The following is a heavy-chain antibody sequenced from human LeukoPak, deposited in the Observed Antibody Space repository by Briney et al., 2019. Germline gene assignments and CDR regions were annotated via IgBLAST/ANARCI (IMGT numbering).Heavy chain of an antibody. D-gene: IGHD3-22*01. V-gene: IGHV3-23*01. CDR1: GFIFSSYA. CDR2: ISARGTST. CDR3: ARNNYYDSSGYSLYYYYYYGMDV. Sequence: QTGGSLRLSCAASGFIFSSYAMSWVRQAPGMGLESVSAISARGTSTYYADSVKGRFTISRDNSRNTVYLQMNSLRAEDTAVYYCARNNYYDSSGYSLYYYYYYGMDVWGQGTTVTVSS. J-gene: IGHJ6*02.